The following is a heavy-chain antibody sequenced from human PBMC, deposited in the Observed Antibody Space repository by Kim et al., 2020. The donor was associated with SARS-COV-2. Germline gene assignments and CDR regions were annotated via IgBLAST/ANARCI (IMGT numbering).Heavy chain of an antibody. CDR3: ARDQTYYDILNPLDY. D-gene: IGHD3-9*01. V-gene: IGHV3-21*01. CDR1: GFTFSSYS. J-gene: IGHJ4*02. CDR2: ISSSSSYI. Sequence: GGSLRLSCAASGFTFSSYSMNWVRQAPGKGLEWVSSISSSSSYIYYADSVKGRFTISRDNAKNSLYLQMNSLRAEDTAVYYCARDQTYYDILNPLDYWGQGTLVTGSP.